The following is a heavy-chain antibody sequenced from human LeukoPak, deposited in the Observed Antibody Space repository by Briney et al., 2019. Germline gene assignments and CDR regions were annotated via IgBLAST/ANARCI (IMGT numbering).Heavy chain of an antibody. CDR3: ARWKMELQRNAFDF. CDR1: GFTFRTYW. V-gene: IGHV3-7*01. CDR2: INQDGSEE. J-gene: IGHJ3*01. Sequence: GGSLRLSCAASGFTFRTYWMSRIRQAPGKEPEWVADINQDGSEEYYLQSVRGRFTVSRDNAQNAVFLQMTNLRADDTAVYYCARWKMELQRNAFDFWGQGTVVTVSS. D-gene: IGHD1-26*01.